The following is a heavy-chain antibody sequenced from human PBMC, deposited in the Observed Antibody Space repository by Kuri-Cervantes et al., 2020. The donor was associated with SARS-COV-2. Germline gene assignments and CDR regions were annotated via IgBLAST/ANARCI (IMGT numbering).Heavy chain of an antibody. J-gene: IGHJ3*02. Sequence: ETLSLTCAASGFTFSSYAMSWVRQAPGKGLEWVSAISGSGGSTYYADSVKGRFTISRDNSKNTLYLQMNSLRAEDTAVYYCARAPRLGIRDGDAFDIWGQGTMVTVSS. CDR1: GFTFSSYA. V-gene: IGHV3-23*01. D-gene: IGHD7-27*01. CDR2: ISGSGGST. CDR3: ARAPRLGIRDGDAFDI.